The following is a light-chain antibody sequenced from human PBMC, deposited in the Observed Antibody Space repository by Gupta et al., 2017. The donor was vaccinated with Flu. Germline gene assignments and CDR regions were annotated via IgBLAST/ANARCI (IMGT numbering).Light chain of an antibody. CDR1: SCDVGSYNL. Sequence: QSDQSQPASESGSPGQAITLSCTGTSCDVGSYNLVYLYQQHPGKAPKLMIYEGSKRPSGVANRFSGSKSGNTASLTISGLQAEDEADYYCCSQAGSSTFEVFGGGTKLTVL. J-gene: IGLJ3*02. V-gene: IGLV2-23*03. CDR2: EGS. CDR3: CSQAGSSTFEV.